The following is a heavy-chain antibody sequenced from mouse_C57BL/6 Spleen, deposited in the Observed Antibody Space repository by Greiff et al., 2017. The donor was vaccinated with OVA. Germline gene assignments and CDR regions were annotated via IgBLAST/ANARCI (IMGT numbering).Heavy chain of an antibody. CDR3: ASSSYYGSSYDYYAMDY. CDR1: GYTFTSYW. V-gene: IGHV1-59*01. D-gene: IGHD1-1*01. CDR2: IDPSDSYT. Sequence: QVQLQQPGAELVRPGTSVKLSCKASGYTFTSYWMHWVKQRPGQGLEWIGVIDPSDSYTNYNQKFKGKATLTVDTSSSTAYMQLSSLTSEDSAVYYCASSSYYGSSYDYYAMDYWGQGTSVTVSS. J-gene: IGHJ4*01.